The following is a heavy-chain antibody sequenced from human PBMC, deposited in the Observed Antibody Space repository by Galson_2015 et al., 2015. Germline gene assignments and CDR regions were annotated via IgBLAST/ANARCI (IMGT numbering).Heavy chain of an antibody. CDR3: AKGFDFCSGVYYFDY. V-gene: IGHV3-23*01. CDR2: ISGSGGSK. D-gene: IGHD3-3*01. Sequence: SLRLSCAASGFTFSSYGVSWVRQTPGKGLEWVSTISGSGGSKHYADSVKGRFTISRDNSKNTLFLQMGSLRAEDTAVYYCAKGFDFCSGVYYFDYWGQGTLVTVSS. CDR1: GFTFSSYG. J-gene: IGHJ4*02.